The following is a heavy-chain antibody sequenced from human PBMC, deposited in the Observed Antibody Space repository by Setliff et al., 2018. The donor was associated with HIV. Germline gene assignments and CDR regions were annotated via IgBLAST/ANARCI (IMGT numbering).Heavy chain of an antibody. CDR2: INPNSGGT. Sequence: ASVKVSCKASGYTFTSYYLHWVRQAPGQGLEWMGWINPNSGGTNYEQKFQGRVTTTRDTSISTAYMELSSLRSEDTAVYYCARTPNDILTGYIPYYYYYGMDVWGQGTTVTVSS. J-gene: IGHJ6*02. CDR1: GYTFTSYY. V-gene: IGHV1-2*02. D-gene: IGHD3-9*01. CDR3: ARTPNDILTGYIPYYYYYGMDV.